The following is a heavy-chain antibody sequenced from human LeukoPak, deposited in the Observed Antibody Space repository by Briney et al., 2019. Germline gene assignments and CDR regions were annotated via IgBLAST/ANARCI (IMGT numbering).Heavy chain of an antibody. J-gene: IGHJ6*02. CDR2: INPSGGST. V-gene: IGHV1-46*01. CDR1: GYTFTSYY. CDR3: ARDRGSGWYYYGMDV. D-gene: IGHD6-19*01. Sequence: ASVKVSCKASGYTFTSYYMHWVRQAPGQGLEWMGIINPSGGSTSYAQKFQGRVTMTRDTSTSTVYMELSSLRSEDTAVYYCARDRGSGWYYYGMDVWGQGTTVTASS.